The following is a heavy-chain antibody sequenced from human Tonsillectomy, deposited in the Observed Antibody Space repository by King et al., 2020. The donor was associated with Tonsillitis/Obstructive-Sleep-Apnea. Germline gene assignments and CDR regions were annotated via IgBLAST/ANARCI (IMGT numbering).Heavy chain of an antibody. CDR1: GFTFGDYD. D-gene: IGHD6-13*01. V-gene: IGHV3-49*05. J-gene: IGHJ6*03. CDR3: SNSRGAAAGNYYYYMDV. Sequence: VQLVESGGGLVKPGRSLRLSCTASGFTFGDYDMSWFRQAPGKGLEWVGFIRSKAYGGTTEYAASVKGRFTISRDDSKSIAYLQMNSLKTEDTAVYYCSNSRGAAAGNYYYYMDVWGKGTTVTVSS. CDR2: IRSKAYGGTT.